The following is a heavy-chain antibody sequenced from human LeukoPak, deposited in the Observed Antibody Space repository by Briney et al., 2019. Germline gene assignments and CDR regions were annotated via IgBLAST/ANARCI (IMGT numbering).Heavy chain of an antibody. Sequence: SETLSLTCTVSGGSISSGGYYWTWIRQHPGKGLEWIGYISYSGGTYYNPSLKSRLTTSLDTSKNQFSLKLTSVTAADTAVYYCVAQIVGPYGDFVDYWGQGTLVTVSS. V-gene: IGHV4-31*03. CDR2: ISYSGGT. CDR3: VAQIVGPYGDFVDY. CDR1: GGSISSGGYY. J-gene: IGHJ4*02. D-gene: IGHD4-17*01.